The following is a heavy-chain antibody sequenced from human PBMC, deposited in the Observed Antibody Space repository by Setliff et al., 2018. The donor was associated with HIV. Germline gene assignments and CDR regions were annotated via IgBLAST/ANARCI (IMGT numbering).Heavy chain of an antibody. CDR3: ARDRRYYDSRRPWAFDI. D-gene: IGHD3-22*01. CDR1: GFTFSSYW. V-gene: IGHV3-74*01. Sequence: ESLKISCAASGFTFSSYWMHWVRQAPGKGLVWVSRINSDGSSTSYADSVKGRFTISRDNAKNTLYLQMDSLRAEDTALYYCARDRRYYDSRRPWAFDIWGQGTLVTVSS. CDR2: INSDGSST. J-gene: IGHJ3*02.